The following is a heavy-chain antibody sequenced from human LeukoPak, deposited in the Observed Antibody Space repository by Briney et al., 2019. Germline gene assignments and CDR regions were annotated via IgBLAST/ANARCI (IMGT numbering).Heavy chain of an antibody. J-gene: IGHJ4*02. CDR2: IYYSGST. CDR1: GGSISSSSYY. CDR3: ARHPGYYDSSGYYDY. V-gene: IGHV4-39*01. Sequence: SETLSLACTVSGGSISSSSYYWGWIRQPPGKGLEWIGSIYYSGSTYYNPSLKSRVTISVDTSKNQFSLKMSSVTAADTAVYYCARHPGYYDSSGYYDYWGQGTLVTVSS. D-gene: IGHD3-22*01.